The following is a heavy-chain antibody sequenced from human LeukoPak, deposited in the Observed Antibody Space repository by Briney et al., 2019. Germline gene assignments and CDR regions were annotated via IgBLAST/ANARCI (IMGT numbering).Heavy chain of an antibody. CDR2: ISGSGGST. D-gene: IGHD3-10*01. CDR1: GFTFSSYA. Sequence: AGGSLRLSCAASGFTFSSYAMSWVRQAPGKGLEWVSAISGSGGSTYYADSVKGRFTISRDNSKNTLYLQMNSLRAEDTAVYYCAKDQWGPDMVNWFDPWGQGTLVTVSS. J-gene: IGHJ5*02. V-gene: IGHV3-23*01. CDR3: AKDQWGPDMVNWFDP.